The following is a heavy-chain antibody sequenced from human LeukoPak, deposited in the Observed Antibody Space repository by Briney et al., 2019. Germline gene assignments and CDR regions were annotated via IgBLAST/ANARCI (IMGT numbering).Heavy chain of an antibody. CDR2: IYYSGSS. CDR3: VRDFYYRADF. D-gene: IGHD3-10*01. J-gene: IGHJ4*02. Sequence: PSETLSLTCTVSGSSISSYYWTCIRQPPGKGLEWIGYIYYSGSSNYNPSLKSRVTISVDTSKNQFSLKLSSVTAADTAVYYCVRDFYYRADFWGQGTLVTVSS. V-gene: IGHV4-59*01. CDR1: GSSISSYY.